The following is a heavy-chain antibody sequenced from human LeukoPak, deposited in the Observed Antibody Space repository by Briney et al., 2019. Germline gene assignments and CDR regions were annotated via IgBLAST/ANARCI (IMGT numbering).Heavy chain of an antibody. Sequence: GGSLRLSCAASGFTVSNKYMNWVRQAPGKGLEWVSGIYSGATTYYADSVKGRFTISRDNSKNTLSLQMNSLRAEDTAVYYCARELRIVDTTMLNYYYYYYMDVWGKGTTVTVSS. CDR3: ARELRIVDTTMLNYYYYYYMDV. CDR1: GFTVSNKY. V-gene: IGHV3-53*01. D-gene: IGHD5-18*01. J-gene: IGHJ6*03. CDR2: IYSGATT.